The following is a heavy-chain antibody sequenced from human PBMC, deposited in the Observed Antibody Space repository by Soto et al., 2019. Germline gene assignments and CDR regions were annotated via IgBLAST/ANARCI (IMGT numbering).Heavy chain of an antibody. Sequence: GGSLRLSCAASGFTFSSYAMSWVRQAPGKGLEWVSAISGSGGSTYYADSVKGRFTISRDNSKNTLYLQMNSLRAEDTAVYYCAKDPRGGSGWYDGYWGQGTLVTVSS. J-gene: IGHJ4*02. CDR1: GFTFSSYA. CDR3: AKDPRGGSGWYDGY. V-gene: IGHV3-23*01. CDR2: ISGSGGST. D-gene: IGHD6-19*01.